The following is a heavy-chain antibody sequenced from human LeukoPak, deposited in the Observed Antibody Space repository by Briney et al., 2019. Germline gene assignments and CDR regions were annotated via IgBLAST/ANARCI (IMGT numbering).Heavy chain of an antibody. J-gene: IGHJ5*02. Sequence: GGSLRLSCVASGFTFSGFSTSWVRQPPGKGLEWVSVIASGGDITYYADSVKGRFTISRDNSKSTLYLQLNSLRAEDTALYYCARDRYCSGGSCSSVRFDPWGQGTLVTVSS. CDR3: ARDRYCSGGSCSSVRFDP. D-gene: IGHD2-15*01. V-gene: IGHV3-23*01. CDR1: GFTFSGFS. CDR2: IASGGDIT.